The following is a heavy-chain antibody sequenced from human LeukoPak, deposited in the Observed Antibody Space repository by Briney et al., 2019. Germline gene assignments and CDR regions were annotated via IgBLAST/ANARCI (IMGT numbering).Heavy chain of an antibody. J-gene: IGHJ4*02. CDR3: TRDQTPYY. CDR1: GFTLSSYE. CDR2: ISSEAYGGTP. V-gene: IGHV3-49*04. Sequence: PGGSLRLSCTVSGFTLSSYEMTWVCQAPGKGLEWVGFISSEAYGGTPEYAASVKGRFTISRDDSKSIAYLQMNSLKTEDTAVYYCTRDQTPYYWGQGTLVTVSS.